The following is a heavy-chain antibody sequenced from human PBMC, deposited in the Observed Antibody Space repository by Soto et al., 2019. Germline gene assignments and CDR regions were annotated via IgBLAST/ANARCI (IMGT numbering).Heavy chain of an antibody. D-gene: IGHD6-6*01. Sequence: GGSLRLSCAASGFTFSSYWMSWVRQAPGKGLEWVANIKQDGSEKYYVDSVKGRFTISRDNAKNSLYLQMNSLRAEDTAVYSCARGVAACYYGMDVWGHGTTATV. CDR3: ARGVAACYYGMDV. CDR2: IKQDGSEK. J-gene: IGHJ6*02. V-gene: IGHV3-7*03. CDR1: GFTFSSYW.